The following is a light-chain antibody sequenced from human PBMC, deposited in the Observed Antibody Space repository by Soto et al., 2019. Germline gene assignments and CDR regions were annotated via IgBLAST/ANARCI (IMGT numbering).Light chain of an antibody. CDR2: AVT. V-gene: IGLV2-14*01. CDR3: SSFTSSTTLL. J-gene: IGLJ2*01. CDR1: ATDVGAYNY. Sequence: QSALTQPASVSGSPGQSITISCTGTATDVGAYNYVSWYQQHPGRAPKLIIYAVTDRPSGVADRFSGSKSGDTASLTTSGLQAEDEAHYYCSSFTSSTTLLFGGGTKLTVL.